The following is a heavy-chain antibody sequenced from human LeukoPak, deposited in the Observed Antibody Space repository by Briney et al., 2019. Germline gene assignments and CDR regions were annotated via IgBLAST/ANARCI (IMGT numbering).Heavy chain of an antibody. CDR1: GYSISSGYY. D-gene: IGHD1-26*01. J-gene: IGHJ6*03. CDR2: IYYSGST. CDR3: ARSEGVGATHYYYYYYMDV. Sequence: TSETLSLTCTVSGYSISSGYYWSWIRQPPGKGLEWIGYIYYSGSTNYNPSLKSRVTISVDTSKNQFSLKLSSVTAADTAVYYCARSEGVGATHYYYYYYMDVWGKGTTVTVSS. V-gene: IGHV4-61*01.